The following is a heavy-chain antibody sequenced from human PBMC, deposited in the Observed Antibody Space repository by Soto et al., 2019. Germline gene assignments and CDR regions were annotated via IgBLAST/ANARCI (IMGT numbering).Heavy chain of an antibody. V-gene: IGHV3-9*01. CDR3: AKDGGYCSSTSCPDYYYYYMDV. D-gene: IGHD2-2*01. CDR2: ISWNSGNI. J-gene: IGHJ6*03. Sequence: GGSLRLSCAASGFTFDDYAMHWVRQAPGKGLEWVSGISWNSGNIGYADSVKGRFTISRDNAKNSLYLQMNSLRAEDTALYYCAKDGGYCSSTSCPDYYYYYMDVWGKGTTVTVSS. CDR1: GFTFDDYA.